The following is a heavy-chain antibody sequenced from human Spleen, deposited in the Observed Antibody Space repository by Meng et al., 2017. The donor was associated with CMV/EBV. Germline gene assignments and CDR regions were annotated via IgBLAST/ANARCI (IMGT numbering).Heavy chain of an antibody. CDR2: ISGSGGST. V-gene: IGHV3-23*01. Sequence: FSSYAMSWFRQAPGKGLEWVSAISGSGGSTYYADSVKGRFTISRDNSKNTLYLQMNSLRAEDTAVYYCAKDFYYDILTGYYTDAFDIWGQGTMVTVSS. J-gene: IGHJ3*02. D-gene: IGHD3-9*01. CDR3: AKDFYYDILTGYYTDAFDI. CDR1: FSSYA.